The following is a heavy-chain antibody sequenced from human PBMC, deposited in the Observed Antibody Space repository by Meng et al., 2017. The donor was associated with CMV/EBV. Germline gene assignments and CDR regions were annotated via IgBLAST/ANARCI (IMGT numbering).Heavy chain of an antibody. CDR2: INHSGST. V-gene: IGHV4-34*01. D-gene: IGHD3-3*01. CDR3: ARGSRRLPRFNWFDP. J-gene: IGHJ5*02. CDR1: CGSFSGYD. Sequence: QWRQLRVGAGLFKPSATLSLTSAVLCGSFSGYDWTWIRQPPGKGLEWIGEINHSGSTNYNPSLKSRGTISVDTSNNQFSLKLSSVPAADTAVYYCARGSRRLPRFNWFDPWGQGTLVTVSS.